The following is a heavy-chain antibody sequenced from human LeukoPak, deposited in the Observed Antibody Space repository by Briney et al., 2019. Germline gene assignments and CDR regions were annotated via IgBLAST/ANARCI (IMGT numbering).Heavy chain of an antibody. J-gene: IGHJ4*02. CDR1: GFTFSNYG. CDR2: ISGSGGST. CDR3: AKDLYSSLN. D-gene: IGHD6-6*01. V-gene: IGHV3-23*01. Sequence: KPGGSLRLSCGASGFTFSNYGMSWVRQAPGKGLEWVSGISGSGGSTYYADSVKGRFTISRDNSKNTLFLQMNSLRAEDTAVYYCAKDLYSSLNWGQGTLVTVSS.